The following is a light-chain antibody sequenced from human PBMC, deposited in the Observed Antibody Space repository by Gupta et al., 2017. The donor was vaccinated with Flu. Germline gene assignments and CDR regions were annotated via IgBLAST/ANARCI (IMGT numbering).Light chain of an antibody. J-gene: IGKJ1*01. Sequence: DIQITQSPSSLSASVGDRVTITCRASQSISSYLNWYQQKPWKAPKLLIYAASSLQSGVPSRFSGSGSGTDFTLTISRLQPEDFATYYCQQSYSTPRTFGQGTKVEIK. CDR3: QQSYSTPRT. V-gene: IGKV1-39*01. CDR1: QSISSY. CDR2: AAS.